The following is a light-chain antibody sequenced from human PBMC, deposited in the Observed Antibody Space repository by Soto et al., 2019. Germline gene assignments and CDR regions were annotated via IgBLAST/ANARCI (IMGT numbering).Light chain of an antibody. V-gene: IGLV1-40*01. CDR1: SSNIGAGYD. Sequence: QSVLTQPPSVSGAPGQRVTISCTGSSSNIGAGYDVHWYQQLPGTAPKLLIYDNSNRPSGVPDRFSGSKSGTSASLAITGLQAEDEADYYCHSYDSSLSALFGGGTKLTVL. CDR2: DNS. J-gene: IGLJ3*02. CDR3: HSYDSSLSAL.